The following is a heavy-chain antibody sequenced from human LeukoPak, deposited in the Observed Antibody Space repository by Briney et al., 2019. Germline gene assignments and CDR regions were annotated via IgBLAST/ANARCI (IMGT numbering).Heavy chain of an antibody. D-gene: IGHD5-24*01. Sequence: ASVKVSCKASGYTFNTYGITWVRQAPGQGLEWMGWISGYNGKTKYAQKLQDRVTMTTDTSTTTAYMELRSLRSDDTAVYYCARAPRDGYNFFDYWGQGTLVTVSS. CDR3: ARAPRDGYNFFDY. CDR2: ISGYNGKT. J-gene: IGHJ4*02. CDR1: GYTFNTYG. V-gene: IGHV1-18*01.